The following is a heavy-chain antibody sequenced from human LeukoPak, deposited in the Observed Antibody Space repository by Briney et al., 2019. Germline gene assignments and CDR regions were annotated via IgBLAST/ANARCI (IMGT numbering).Heavy chain of an antibody. Sequence: GESLKISCEASGYSFTCYWIAWVRQMPGKGLEWMGIIYPGDSDTRYSPSFQGQVTITADKSISTAYLQWSSLKASDTAMYYCARAAHRSRWGFDYWGQGTLVTVSS. J-gene: IGHJ4*02. D-gene: IGHD5-24*01. V-gene: IGHV5-51*01. CDR3: ARAAHRSRWGFDY. CDR2: IYPGDSDT. CDR1: GYSFTCYW.